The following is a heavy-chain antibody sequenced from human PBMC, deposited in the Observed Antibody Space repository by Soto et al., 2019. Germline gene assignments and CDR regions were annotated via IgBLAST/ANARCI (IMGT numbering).Heavy chain of an antibody. CDR2: IIPIFGTA. D-gene: IGHD6-6*01. CDR3: ARDPGIAARLHYYYYGMDV. J-gene: IGHJ6*02. Sequence: GASVKVSCKASGGTFSSYAISWVRQAPGQGLEWMGGIIPIFGTANYAQKFQGRVTITADESTSTAYMELSSLRSEDTAVYYCARDPGIAARLHYYYYGMDVWGLG. V-gene: IGHV1-69*13. CDR1: GGTFSSYA.